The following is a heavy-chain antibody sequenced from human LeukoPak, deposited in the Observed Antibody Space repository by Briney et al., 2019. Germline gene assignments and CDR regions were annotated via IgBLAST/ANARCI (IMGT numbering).Heavy chain of an antibody. J-gene: IGHJ3*02. D-gene: IGHD3-10*01. V-gene: IGHV3-23*01. Sequence: GGSLRLSCAASGFTFSSYAMSWVRQAPGKGLEWVSAISGSGGSTYYADSVKGRFTISRDNSKNTLYLQMNSLRAEDTAVYYCAGYYGSMGAFDIWGQGTMVTVSS. CDR1: GFTFSSYA. CDR2: ISGSGGST. CDR3: AGYYGSMGAFDI.